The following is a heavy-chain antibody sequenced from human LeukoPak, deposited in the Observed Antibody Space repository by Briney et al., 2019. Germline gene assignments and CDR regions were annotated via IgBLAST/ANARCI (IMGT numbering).Heavy chain of an antibody. J-gene: IGHJ4*02. D-gene: IGHD3-9*01. CDR2: INGDGSRT. CDR3: ARDLTTDYFVY. Sequence: GGSLRLSCAASGFTFSSYWMHWVRQAPGKGLVWVSRINGDGSRTDYADSVKGRFTISRDNAKNTVYLQMNSLRAEDTAVYYCARDLTTDYFVYWGQGTLVTVSS. CDR1: GFTFSSYW. V-gene: IGHV3-74*01.